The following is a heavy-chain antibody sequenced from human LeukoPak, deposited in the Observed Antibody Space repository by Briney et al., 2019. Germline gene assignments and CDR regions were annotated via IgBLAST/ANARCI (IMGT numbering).Heavy chain of an antibody. CDR3: AGAFPPRSGGSCCPIDY. CDR1: GFTVSSNY. Sequence: PGGSLRLSCAASGFTVSSNYMSWVRQAPGKGLEWVSVIYSGGSTYYADSVKGRFTISRDNSKNTLYLQMNSLRAEDTAVYYCAGAFPPRSGGSCCPIDYWGQGTLVTVSS. V-gene: IGHV3-53*01. J-gene: IGHJ4*02. CDR2: IYSGGST. D-gene: IGHD2-15*01.